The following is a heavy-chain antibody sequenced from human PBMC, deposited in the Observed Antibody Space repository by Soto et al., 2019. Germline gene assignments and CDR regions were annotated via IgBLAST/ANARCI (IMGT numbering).Heavy chain of an antibody. Sequence: SVKVPCKASGFTFTSSAVQWVRQARGQRLEWIGWIVVGSGNTNYAQKFQERVTITRDMSTSTAYMELSSLRSEDTAVYYCAAPGSRGAFDIWGQGTMVTVSS. CDR3: AAPGSRGAFDI. CDR2: IVVGSGNT. V-gene: IGHV1-58*01. CDR1: GFTFTSSA. J-gene: IGHJ3*02.